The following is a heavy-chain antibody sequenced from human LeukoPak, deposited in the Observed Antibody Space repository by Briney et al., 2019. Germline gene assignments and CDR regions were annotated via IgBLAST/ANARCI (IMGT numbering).Heavy chain of an antibody. D-gene: IGHD2-15*01. CDR2: IYPGDSET. J-gene: IGHJ4*02. CDR1: GYTFTNFW. V-gene: IGHV5-51*01. Sequence: KFGESLKISCQGSGYTFTNFWIAWVRQMPGKGLELMGLIYPGDSETRYSPSFEGQVTISADASISTAFLQWSSLKASDTAMYFCARYCSGASCYSLDFWGLGTPVTVSS. CDR3: ARYCSGASCYSLDF.